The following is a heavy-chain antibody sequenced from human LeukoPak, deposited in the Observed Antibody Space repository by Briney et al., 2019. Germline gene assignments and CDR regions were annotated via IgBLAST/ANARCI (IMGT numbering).Heavy chain of an antibody. CDR3: ARDVGNYGVDV. CDR2: INHSGST. V-gene: IGHV4-34*01. J-gene: IGHJ6*02. CDR1: GGSFSGYY. D-gene: IGHD1-26*01. Sequence: SETLSLTCAVYGGSFSGYYWSWIRQPPGKGLEWIGEINHSGSTNYNPSLKSRVTISVDTPKNQFSLKLSSVTAADTAVYYCARDVGNYGVDVWGQGTTVTVSS.